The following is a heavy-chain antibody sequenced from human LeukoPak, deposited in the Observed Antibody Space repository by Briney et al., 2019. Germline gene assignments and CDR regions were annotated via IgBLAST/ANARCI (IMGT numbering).Heavy chain of an antibody. Sequence: EASVKVSCKTSGYSFTDYYMHWVRQARGQGLEWMGWINPNSGGTSSAQKFQGRVTMTRDTSITTVYMEMSWLTSDDTAIYYCARADRLHGGPYLIGPWGQGTLVTVSS. J-gene: IGHJ5*02. CDR2: INPNSGGT. CDR1: GYSFTDYY. V-gene: IGHV1-2*02. CDR3: ARADRLHGGPYLIGP. D-gene: IGHD2-21*01.